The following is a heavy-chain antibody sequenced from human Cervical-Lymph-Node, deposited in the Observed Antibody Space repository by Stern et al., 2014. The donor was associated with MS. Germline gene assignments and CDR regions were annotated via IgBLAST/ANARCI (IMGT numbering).Heavy chain of an antibody. J-gene: IGHJ6*02. Sequence: VQLVQSAAEVKKPGSSVKVSCKASGGTFSSYAISWVRQAPGHGLEWMGGILPIFGTANYAQKCQGRVTIAADESTSTAYMELSSLRSEDTAVYYCARGELKEGLVRGMDVWGQGTTVTVSS. CDR2: ILPIFGTA. V-gene: IGHV1-69*01. D-gene: IGHD1-26*01. CDR1: GGTFSSYA. CDR3: ARGELKEGLVRGMDV.